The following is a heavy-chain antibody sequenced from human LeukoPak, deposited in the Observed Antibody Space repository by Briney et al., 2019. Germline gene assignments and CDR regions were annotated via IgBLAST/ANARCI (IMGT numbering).Heavy chain of an antibody. V-gene: IGHV1-2*02. CDR1: GYTFTGYY. Sequence: GASVKVSCKASGYTFTGYYMHWVRQAPGQGLEWMGWINPNSGGTNYAQKFQGRVTMTRDTSISTAYMELSRLRSDDTAVYYCAKTGKVGAPPFDYWGQGTLVTVSS. D-gene: IGHD1-26*01. CDR3: AKTGKVGAPPFDY. CDR2: INPNSGGT. J-gene: IGHJ4*02.